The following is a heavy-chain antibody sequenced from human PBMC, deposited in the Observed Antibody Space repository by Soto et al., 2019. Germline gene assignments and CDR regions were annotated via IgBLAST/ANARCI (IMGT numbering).Heavy chain of an antibody. CDR2: IWYDGSNK. V-gene: IGHV3-33*01. Sequence: GGSLRLSCAASGFTFSSYGMHWVRQAPGKGLEWVAVIWYDGSNKYYADSVKGRFTISRDNSKNTLYLQMNSLRAEDTALYYCARGGAVGATGSLDAFDIWGQGTMVTVSS. CDR1: GFTFSSYG. D-gene: IGHD1-26*01. J-gene: IGHJ3*02. CDR3: ARGGAVGATGSLDAFDI.